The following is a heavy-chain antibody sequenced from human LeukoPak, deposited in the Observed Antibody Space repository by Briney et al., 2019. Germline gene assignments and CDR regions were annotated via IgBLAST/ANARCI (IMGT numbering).Heavy chain of an antibody. D-gene: IGHD2/OR15-2a*01. J-gene: IGHJ4*02. CDR1: GGFFSGYY. Sequence: SETLSLTCAVYGGFFSGYYWSWIRQPPGKGLEWIAYISDIGSINYNPSLKSRVTISLDTSKNQFSLKLSSVTAADTAVYYCAGHNPRNTVDFWGQGTLVTVSS. V-gene: IGHV4-59*08. CDR2: ISDIGSI. CDR3: AGHNPRNTVDF.